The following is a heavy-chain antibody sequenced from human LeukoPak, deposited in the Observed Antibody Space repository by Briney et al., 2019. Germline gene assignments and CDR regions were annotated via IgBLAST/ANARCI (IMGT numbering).Heavy chain of an antibody. D-gene: IGHD1-7*01. Sequence: KRGESLKISCKGSGYSFTSYWIGWVRQMPGKGLEWMGIIHPGDSDTGYSPSFQGQVTISADKSISTAYLQWSSLKASDTAMYYCARSSGTNHDRYFDYWGQGTLVTVSS. CDR1: GYSFTSYW. V-gene: IGHV5-51*01. CDR2: IHPGDSDT. CDR3: ARSSGTNHDRYFDY. J-gene: IGHJ4*02.